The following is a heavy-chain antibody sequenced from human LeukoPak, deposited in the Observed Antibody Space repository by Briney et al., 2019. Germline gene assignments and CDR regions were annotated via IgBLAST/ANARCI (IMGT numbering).Heavy chain of an antibody. V-gene: IGHV3-23*01. CDR3: AKARYSSGGNYFDY. J-gene: IGHJ4*02. CDR1: GFIVSNYS. Sequence: GGSLRLSCAASGFIVSNYSISWVRLAAGKWLGWVSSISGSGTEYADSVKGRCTISRQNSKNTLYLQMNSLRAEDTAIYYCAKARYSSGGNYFDYWGQGTPVTVSS. D-gene: IGHD6-19*01. CDR2: ISGSGT.